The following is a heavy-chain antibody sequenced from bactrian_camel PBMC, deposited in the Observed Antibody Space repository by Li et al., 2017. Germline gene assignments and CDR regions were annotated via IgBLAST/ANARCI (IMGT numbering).Heavy chain of an antibody. J-gene: IGHJ4*01. Sequence: HVQLVESGGGSVQAGGSLRLSCATSRHPYRTYCMGWFRQAPGKEREGVASIDSNGGIHYADSVEGRFTISKDNSKYTVDLQMNSLKSEDTAIYYCAIDPECVASYCRGQGTQVTVS. CDR2: IDSNGGI. D-gene: IGHD2*01. CDR3: AIDPECVASYC. V-gene: IGHV3S53*01. CDR1: RHPYRTYC.